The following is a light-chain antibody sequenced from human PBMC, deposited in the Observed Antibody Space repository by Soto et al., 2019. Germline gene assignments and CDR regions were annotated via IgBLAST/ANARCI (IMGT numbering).Light chain of an antibody. J-gene: IGLJ1*01. Sequence: QSVLTQPASVSGSPGQSITISCTGTSSDVGGYNYVAWYQQHPGKAPKLLIYNVSNRPSGVSNRFSGSKSGNTASLTISGLQAEDEADYYCTSYTNMYTYVFGTGTKVTVL. CDR3: TSYTNMYTYV. V-gene: IGLV2-14*01. CDR2: NVS. CDR1: SSDVGGYNY.